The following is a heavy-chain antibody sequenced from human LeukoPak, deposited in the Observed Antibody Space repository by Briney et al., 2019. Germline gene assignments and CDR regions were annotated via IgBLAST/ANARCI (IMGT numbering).Heavy chain of an antibody. CDR1: GFTFEGHV. Sequence: GRSLRLSCAASGFTFEGHVMHWVRQAPGKGLEWVSSISWSGDRMGYADAVKGRFTISRDNAKNSLFLQMNSLRVEDTALYYCAKDLGGSATTVWGQGTLVTVSS. CDR3: AKDLGGSATTV. D-gene: IGHD2-2*01. J-gene: IGHJ4*02. CDR2: ISWSGDRM. V-gene: IGHV3-9*01.